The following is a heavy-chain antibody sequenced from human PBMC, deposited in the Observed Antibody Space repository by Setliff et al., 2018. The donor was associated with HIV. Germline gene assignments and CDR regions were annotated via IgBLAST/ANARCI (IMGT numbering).Heavy chain of an antibody. Sequence: ASVKVSCKASGYTFTSYGISWVRQAPGQGLEWMGWISAYNGSTSYAQRFQGRVTMTRDTSTSTVYMELSSLRSEDTAVYYCARDPGYSTSWYYFDYWGQGTLVTVSS. J-gene: IGHJ4*02. D-gene: IGHD6-13*01. CDR3: ARDPGYSTSWYYFDY. CDR1: GYTFTSYG. V-gene: IGHV1-18*01. CDR2: ISAYNGST.